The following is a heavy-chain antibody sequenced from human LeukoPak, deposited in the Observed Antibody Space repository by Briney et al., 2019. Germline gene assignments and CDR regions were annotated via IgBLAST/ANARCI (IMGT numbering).Heavy chain of an antibody. D-gene: IGHD3-10*01. CDR1: GFTFSSYA. CDR2: ISGSGGST. CDR3: AKGSKLLWFGEA. V-gene: IGHV3-23*01. J-gene: IGHJ4*02. Sequence: PGGSLRLSCAASGFTFSSYAMSRVRQAPGKGLEWVSAISGSGGSTYYADSVKGRFTISRDNSKNTLYLQMNSLRAEDTAVYYCAKGSKLLWFGEARGQGTLVTVSS.